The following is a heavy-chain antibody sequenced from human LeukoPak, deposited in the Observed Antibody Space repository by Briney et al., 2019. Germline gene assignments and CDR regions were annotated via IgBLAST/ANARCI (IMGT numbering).Heavy chain of an antibody. J-gene: IGHJ5*02. V-gene: IGHV6-1*01. CDR1: GDSVSSNSAA. Sequence: SQTLSLTCAISGDSVSSNSAAWNWIRQSPSRGLEWLGRTYYRSKWYNDYAVSVKSRITINPDTSKNQFSLQLNSVTPEDTAVYYCARDPILTGYYHHRWFDPWGQGTLVTVSS. CDR2: TYYRSKWYN. D-gene: IGHD3-9*01. CDR3: ARDPILTGYYHHRWFDP.